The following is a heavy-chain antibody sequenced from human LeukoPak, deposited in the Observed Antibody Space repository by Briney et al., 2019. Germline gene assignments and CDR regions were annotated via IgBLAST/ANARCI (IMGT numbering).Heavy chain of an antibody. V-gene: IGHV3-30*03. CDR2: ISYDGSNK. D-gene: IGHD5-18*01. J-gene: IGHJ3*01. Sequence: PGGSLRLSCAASGFTFSNYGLHWVRQAPGKGPEWVALISYDGSNKYYADSVKGRFTISRDNSKNPLDLQMNSLRTEDTAVFCGARGGYRYVNRGGAFDVWGRGTVVTVSS. CDR3: ARGGYRYVNRGGAFDV. CDR1: GFTFSNYG.